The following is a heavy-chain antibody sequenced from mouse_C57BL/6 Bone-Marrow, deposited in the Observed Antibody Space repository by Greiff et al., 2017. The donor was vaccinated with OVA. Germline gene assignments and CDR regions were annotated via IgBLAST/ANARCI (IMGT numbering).Heavy chain of an antibody. CDR2: IWWDDDK. J-gene: IGHJ4*01. D-gene: IGHD2-4*01. CDR3: ARIANYARLAYAMDY. CDR1: GFSLSTFGMG. Sequence: QVTLKESGPGILQPSQTLSLTCSFSGFSLSTFGMGVGWIRQPSGKGLEWLAQIWWDDDKYYNPALKSRLTISKDTSKNQVFLKIANVDTADTATYYCARIANYARLAYAMDYWGQGTSVTVSS. V-gene: IGHV8-8*01.